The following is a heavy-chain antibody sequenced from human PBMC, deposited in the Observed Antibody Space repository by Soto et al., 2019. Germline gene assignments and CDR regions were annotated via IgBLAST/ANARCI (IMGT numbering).Heavy chain of an antibody. CDR1: GFTFRSYW. Sequence: LRLSCAASGFTFRSYWMHWVHQAPGKGLVWVSRINSDGSSTSYADSVKGRFTISRDNAKNTLYLQMNSLRAEDTAVYYCARVIHTYYYYYGMDVWGQGTTVTVSS. J-gene: IGHJ6*02. CDR2: INSDGSST. V-gene: IGHV3-74*01. CDR3: ARVIHTYYYYYGMDV. D-gene: IGHD5-18*01.